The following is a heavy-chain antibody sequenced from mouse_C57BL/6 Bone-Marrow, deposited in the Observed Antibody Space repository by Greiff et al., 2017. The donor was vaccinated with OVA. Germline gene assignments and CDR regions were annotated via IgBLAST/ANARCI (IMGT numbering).Heavy chain of an antibody. CDR1: GFTFSDYY. Sequence: EVMLVESGGGLVQPGGSLKLSCAASGFTFSDYYMYWVRQTPEKRLEWVAYISNGGGSTYYPDTVKGRFTISRDNAKNTLYLQMSRLKSEDTAMYYCASPYGYDDAMDYWGQGTSVTVSS. CDR3: ASPYGYDDAMDY. CDR2: ISNGGGST. D-gene: IGHD2-2*01. J-gene: IGHJ4*01. V-gene: IGHV5-12*01.